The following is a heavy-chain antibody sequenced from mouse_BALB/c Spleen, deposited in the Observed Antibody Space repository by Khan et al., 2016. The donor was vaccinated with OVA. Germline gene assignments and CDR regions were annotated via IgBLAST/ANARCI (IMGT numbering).Heavy chain of an antibody. CDR2: INYSGGT. J-gene: IGHJ3*01. V-gene: IGHV3-2*02. CDR1: GYSITSDYA. CDR3: ARWFTY. Sequence: EVQLKESGPDLVKPSQSLSLTCTVTGYSITSDYAWNWIRQFPGNKLEWMGYINYSGGTSYLPSLKSRISITRDTSKNQFFLQLNSVTTEDSATYYCARWFTYWGQGTLVTVS.